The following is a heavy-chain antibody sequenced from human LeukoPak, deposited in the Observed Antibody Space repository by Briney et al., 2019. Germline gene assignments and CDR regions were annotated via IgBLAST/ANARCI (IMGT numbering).Heavy chain of an antibody. Sequence: GTSVKVSCKASGFTFTSSAMQWVRQARGQRLEWIGWLVVGSGNTNYAQKFQERVTITRDMSTSTAYMELSSLRSEDTAVYYCAASDPHSSSWYGAPYYGMDVWGQGTTVTVSS. V-gene: IGHV1-58*02. CDR3: AASDPHSSSWYGAPYYGMDV. D-gene: IGHD6-13*01. J-gene: IGHJ6*02. CDR2: LVVGSGNT. CDR1: GFTFTSSA.